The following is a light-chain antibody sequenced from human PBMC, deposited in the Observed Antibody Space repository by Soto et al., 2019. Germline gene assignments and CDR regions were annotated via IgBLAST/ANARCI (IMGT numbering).Light chain of an antibody. CDR3: QQYENFPLT. Sequence: DIQMTQSPSSLSASVGDRVTITCQASQAISSFLNWYQQTPGKAPKLVIYDGSTLQTGVPSRFRGSGSGTDFTLTISSLQPEDFGTYFCQQYENFPLTFGGGTKVEIK. J-gene: IGKJ4*01. CDR1: QAISSF. V-gene: IGKV1-33*01. CDR2: DGS.